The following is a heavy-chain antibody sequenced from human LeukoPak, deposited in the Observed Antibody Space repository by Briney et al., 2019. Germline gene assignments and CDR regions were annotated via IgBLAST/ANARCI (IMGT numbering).Heavy chain of an antibody. CDR2: IKQDGSEK. D-gene: IGHD3-3*01. Sequence: GGSLRLSCAASGFTFSSYSMNWVRQAPGKGLEWVANIKQDGSEKYYVDSVKGRFTISRDNAKNSLYLQMNSLRAEDTAVYYCARVAGFLEWLPPLYWGQGTLVTVSS. J-gene: IGHJ4*02. CDR1: GFTFSSYS. CDR3: ARVAGFLEWLPPLY. V-gene: IGHV3-7*01.